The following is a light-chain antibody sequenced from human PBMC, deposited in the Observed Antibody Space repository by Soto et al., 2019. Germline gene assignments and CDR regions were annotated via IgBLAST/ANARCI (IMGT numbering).Light chain of an antibody. V-gene: IGKV4-1*01. CDR2: WAS. CDR3: QQYYSTLLT. Sequence: DIVMTQSPDSLAVSLGERATINCKSSQSGLYSSNNKNYLAWYQQKPGQPPKLLIYWASTRESGVPDRFSGSGSATDFTLTISSLQAEDVAVYYCQQYYSTLLTFGGGTKVEIK. J-gene: IGKJ4*01. CDR1: QSGLYSSNNKNY.